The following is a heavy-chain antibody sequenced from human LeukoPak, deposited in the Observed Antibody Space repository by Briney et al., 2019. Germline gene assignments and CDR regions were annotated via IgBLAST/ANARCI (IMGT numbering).Heavy chain of an antibody. Sequence: SETLSLTCTASGGSISSSSYYWGWIRQPPGKGLEWIGSIYYSGSTYYNPSLKSRVTISVDTSKNQFSLKLSSVTAADTAVYYCARGSLQFGELYYFDYWGQGTLVTVSS. CDR1: GGSISSSSYY. D-gene: IGHD3-10*01. CDR2: IYYSGST. CDR3: ARGSLQFGELYYFDY. V-gene: IGHV4-39*07. J-gene: IGHJ4*02.